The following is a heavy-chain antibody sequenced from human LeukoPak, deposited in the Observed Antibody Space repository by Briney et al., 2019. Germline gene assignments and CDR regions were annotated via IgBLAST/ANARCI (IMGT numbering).Heavy chain of an antibody. Sequence: GGSLRLSCTACGFTFNTYTMNWVRQAPGKGPEWISSIGRSSIDKYYADSVRGRFTISRDNAKNSLYVQMSSLRVEDTAVYYCVGGDSRELWGQGTLVTVSS. CDR1: GFTFNTYT. D-gene: IGHD3-22*01. CDR2: IGRSSIDK. CDR3: VGGDSREL. J-gene: IGHJ4*02. V-gene: IGHV3-21*01.